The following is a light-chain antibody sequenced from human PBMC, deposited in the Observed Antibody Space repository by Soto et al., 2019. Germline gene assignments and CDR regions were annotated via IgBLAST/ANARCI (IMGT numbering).Light chain of an antibody. CDR1: QSVSTW. J-gene: IGKJ1*01. CDR3: QQYNSHSPWT. CDR2: MAS. V-gene: IGKV1-5*03. Sequence: DIRTTLTASTRSGSFGDGVISTCRASQSVSTWLAWYQQKPGKAPQVLISMASTLESGVPSRFSGSGSGTEFTLTISSLQPDDFATYYCQQYNSHSPWTFGQVTKVDIK.